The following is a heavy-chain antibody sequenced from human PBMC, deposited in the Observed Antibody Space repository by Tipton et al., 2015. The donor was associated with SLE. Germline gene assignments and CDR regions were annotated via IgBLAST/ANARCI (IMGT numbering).Heavy chain of an antibody. V-gene: IGHV4-59*11. CDR1: GGSISSHY. CDR2: IYYSGST. CDR3: ARGGGIVWFDP. D-gene: IGHD3-16*01. J-gene: IGHJ5*02. Sequence: TLSLTCTVSGGSISSHYWSWIRQPPGKGLEWIGYIYYSGSTNYNPSLKSRVTISVDTSKNQFSLKLSSVTAADTAVYYCARGGGIVWFDPWGQGTLVTVSS.